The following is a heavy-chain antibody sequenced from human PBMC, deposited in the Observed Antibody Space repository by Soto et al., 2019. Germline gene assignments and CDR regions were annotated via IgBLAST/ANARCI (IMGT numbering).Heavy chain of an antibody. CDR1: GGSFSGYY. V-gene: IGHV4-34*01. CDR2: INHSEST. Sequence: SETLSLTCAVYGGSFSGYYWSWIRQPPGKGLEWIGEINHSESTNYNPSLKSRVTISVDTSKNQFSLKLSSVTAADTAVYYCASLSCGGDCYSDYYYGMDVWGQGTTVTVSS. CDR3: ASLSCGGDCYSDYYYGMDV. J-gene: IGHJ6*02. D-gene: IGHD2-21*02.